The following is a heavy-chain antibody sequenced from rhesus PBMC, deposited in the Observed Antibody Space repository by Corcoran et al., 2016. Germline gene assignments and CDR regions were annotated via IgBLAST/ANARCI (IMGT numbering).Heavy chain of an antibody. CDR2: IKNKADGGTA. J-gene: IGHJ3*01. CDR3: TRVNSGSYYYAFDF. D-gene: IGHD3-16*01. V-gene: IGHV3S11*01. CDR1: GFTFSNYW. Sequence: EVQLVESGGGLVQPGGSLRLSCAASGFTFSNYWMSWVRQAPGKGLEWVGYIKNKADGGTAAYAESVKGRFTISRDDSKNTLYLQMTSLKTEDTAVYYCTRVNSGSYYYAFDFWGQGLRVTVSS.